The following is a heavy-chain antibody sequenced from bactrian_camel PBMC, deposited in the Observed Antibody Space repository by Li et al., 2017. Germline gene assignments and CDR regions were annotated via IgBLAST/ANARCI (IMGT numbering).Heavy chain of an antibody. D-gene: IGHD2*01. J-gene: IGHJ4*01. V-gene: IGHV3S31*01. CDR3: AADRSYGGWQKGIYRY. CDR1: RYIYGTYS. Sequence: VQLVESGGGSVQAGGSLRLSCAASRYIYGTYSMGWFRQAPGKEREGVGTIYAPGGNAYYWDSVKGRFSISKDKAGDILYLQMNNLQPEDSAVYYCAADRSYGGWQKGIYRYWGQGTQVTVS. CDR2: IYAPGGNA.